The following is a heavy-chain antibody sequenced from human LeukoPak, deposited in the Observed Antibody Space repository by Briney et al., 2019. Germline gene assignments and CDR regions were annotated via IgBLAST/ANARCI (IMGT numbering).Heavy chain of an antibody. D-gene: IGHD3-10*01. V-gene: IGHV3-33*01. J-gene: IGHJ6*02. CDR2: IWNDGSNK. CDR1: GFILSDYG. Sequence: PGGSLRLSCVASGFILSDYGMHWVRQAPGKGLEWVAVIWNDGSNKYYADSVKGRLTISRDTSENTLFLQMNSLRAEDTAVYYCVRNYGSGIYGYGLEVWGQGTTVTVSS. CDR3: VRNYGSGIYGYGLEV.